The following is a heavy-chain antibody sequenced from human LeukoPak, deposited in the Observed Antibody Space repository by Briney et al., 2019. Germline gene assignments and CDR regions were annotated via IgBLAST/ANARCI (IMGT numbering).Heavy chain of an antibody. J-gene: IGHJ6*03. CDR3: ARERLDYYDSSGYYSYYYYYMDV. Sequence: SETLSLTCTVSGGSISSYYWSWIRQPPGKGLEWIGYIYYSGSTNYNPSLKSRVTISVDTSKNQFSLKLSSVTAADTAVYYCARERLDYYDSSGYYSYYYYYMDVWGKGTTVTISS. V-gene: IGHV4-59*12. D-gene: IGHD3-22*01. CDR1: GGSISSYY. CDR2: IYYSGST.